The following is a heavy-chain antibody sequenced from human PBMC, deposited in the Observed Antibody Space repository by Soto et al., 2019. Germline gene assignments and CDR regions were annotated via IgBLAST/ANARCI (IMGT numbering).Heavy chain of an antibody. CDR2: ISGSGGST. Sequence: WSLRLSCAASGFTFSSYAMNWVRQAPGKGLEWVSAISGSGGSTYYADSVKGRFTISRDNSKDTLYLQMNSLRAEDTAVYYCAKDLNIVVVKRVPFDPWGQGTLVTVSS. CDR3: AKDLNIVVVKRVPFDP. D-gene: IGHD2-2*01. J-gene: IGHJ5*02. CDR1: GFTFSSYA. V-gene: IGHV3-23*01.